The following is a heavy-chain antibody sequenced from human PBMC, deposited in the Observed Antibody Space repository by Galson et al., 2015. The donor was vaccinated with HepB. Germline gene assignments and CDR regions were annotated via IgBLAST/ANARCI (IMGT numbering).Heavy chain of an antibody. Sequence: TLSLTCTVSGGSISSGDYYWSWIRQPPGKGLEWIGYIYYSGSTYYNPSLKSRVTISVDTSKSQFSLKLSSVTAADTAVYYCARGLPTTVTTSYWYFDLWGRGTLVTVSS. D-gene: IGHD4-17*01. J-gene: IGHJ2*01. CDR3: ARGLPTTVTTSYWYFDL. CDR2: IYYSGST. CDR1: GGSISSGDYY. V-gene: IGHV4-30-4*01.